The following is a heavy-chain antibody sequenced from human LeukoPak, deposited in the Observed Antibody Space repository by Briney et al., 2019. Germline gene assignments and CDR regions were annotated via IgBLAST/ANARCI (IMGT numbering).Heavy chain of an antibody. CDR1: AFTFSSYS. Sequence: AGSLTPSCAASAFTFSSYSMNWDRPAPGQGLEWVSSISSSSSCISYAAAVRGRFPSSRDNGKSSVYQQMNSLRAEGTAVYYCARDVYSSGNYWGEETLVTVSS. V-gene: IGHV3-21*01. J-gene: IGHJ4*02. CDR3: ARDVYSSGNY. CDR2: ISSSSSCI. D-gene: IGHD6-19*01.